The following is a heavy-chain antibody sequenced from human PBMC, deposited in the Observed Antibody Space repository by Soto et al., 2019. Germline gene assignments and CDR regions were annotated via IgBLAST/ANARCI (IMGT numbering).Heavy chain of an antibody. CDR2: ISYRGGT. CDR3: ARLHLTRTTSPAFDY. J-gene: IGHJ4*02. CDR1: GDSFSSSTYY. Sequence: QVQLHESGPGLVKPSETLSLTCTVSGDSFSSSTYYWGWVRQPPGEGLEWVGTISYRGGTYYNPSLKIRVTMSVDTSKNQFSLRLSSVTAADTARYYCARLHLTRTTSPAFDYWGQGALASVSS. D-gene: IGHD1-7*01. V-gene: IGHV4-39*01.